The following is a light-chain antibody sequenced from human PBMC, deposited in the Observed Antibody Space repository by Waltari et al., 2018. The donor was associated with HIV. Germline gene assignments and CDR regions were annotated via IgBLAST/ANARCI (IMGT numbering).Light chain of an antibody. J-gene: IGLJ2*01. V-gene: IGLV1-51*02. CDR3: GTWDNSLRVVV. CDR2: EDT. CDR1: NSTLGINY. Sequence: QSMLTQPPSVSAAPGQKVTISCSGPNSTLGINYLSWFQQFPGTAPKLLIYEDTKRPSGIPDRFTGSKSGTSVTLVIAGLQTGDEADYYCGTWDNSLRVVVFGGGTRLTVL.